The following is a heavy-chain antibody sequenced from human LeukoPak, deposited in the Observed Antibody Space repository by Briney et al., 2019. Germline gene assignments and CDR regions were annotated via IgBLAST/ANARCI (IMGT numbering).Heavy chain of an antibody. CDR3: AKEVAAARFDY. D-gene: IGHD6-13*01. V-gene: IGHV1-69*05. J-gene: IGHJ4*02. CDR1: GGTFSSYA. Sequence: ASVKVSCKACGGTFSSYAMSWVRQAPGQGVEGMGRIIPIFGTANYAQKFQGRVTINTDEYTSTAYMELSSLIYADTAVLYSAKEVAAARFDYWGQGTLVTVSS. CDR2: IIPIFGTA.